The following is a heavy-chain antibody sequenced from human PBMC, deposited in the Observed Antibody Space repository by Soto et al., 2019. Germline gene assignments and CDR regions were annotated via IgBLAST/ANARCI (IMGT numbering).Heavy chain of an antibody. D-gene: IGHD2-15*01. CDR2: ISYDGSNK. Sequence: QVQLVESGGDVVQPGRSLRLSCAASGFTFSNYGMNWVRQAPGKGLEWVAVISYDGSNKYYADSVRGRFTISRDNSKNTLYVQMDSLRTEDTAVYYCAKSPGPKCSGGSCHYHFDYWGQGTLVTVSS. CDR1: GFTFSNYG. V-gene: IGHV3-30*18. J-gene: IGHJ4*02. CDR3: AKSPGPKCSGGSCHYHFDY.